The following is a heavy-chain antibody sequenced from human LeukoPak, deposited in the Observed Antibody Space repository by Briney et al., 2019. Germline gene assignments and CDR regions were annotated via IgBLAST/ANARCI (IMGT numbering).Heavy chain of an antibody. J-gene: IGHJ4*02. CDR1: GYTFTSYG. V-gene: IGHV1-18*01. Sequence: ASVKVSCKASGYTFTSYGISWVRQAPGQGLEWMGWISAYNGNTNHAQKLQGRVTMTTDTSTSTAYMELRSLRSDDTAVYYCARDRTARIAAAPDYWGQGTLVTVSS. CDR3: ARDRTARIAAAPDY. CDR2: ISAYNGNT. D-gene: IGHD6-13*01.